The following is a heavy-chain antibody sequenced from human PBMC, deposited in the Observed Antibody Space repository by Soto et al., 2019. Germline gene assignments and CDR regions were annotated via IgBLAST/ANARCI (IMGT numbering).Heavy chain of an antibody. CDR2: INHSGST. D-gene: IGHD4-4*01. CDR1: VGSFSVYY. CDR3: ARLPPTTVTTPYYYYYYGMDV. V-gene: IGHV4-34*01. J-gene: IGHJ6*02. Sequence: ASETLSLTCAVYVGSFSVYYWSWIGQPPGKGLELIGEINHSGSTNYNPSLKSRVTISVDTSKNQFSLKLSSVTAADTAVYYCARLPPTTVTTPYYYYYYGMDVWGQGTTVTVSS.